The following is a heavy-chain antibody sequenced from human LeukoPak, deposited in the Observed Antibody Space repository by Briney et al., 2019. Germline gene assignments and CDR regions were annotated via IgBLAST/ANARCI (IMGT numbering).Heavy chain of an antibody. Sequence: PGGSLRLSCAASGFTFSSYEMNWVRQAPGKGLEWVSYIRSSGSTIYYADSVKGRFTISRDNAKNSLYLQMNSLRAEDTAVYYCARDLGYSSSWYYYYGMDVWGQGTTVTVSS. CDR3: ARDLGYSSSWYYYYGMDV. J-gene: IGHJ6*02. D-gene: IGHD6-13*01. CDR1: GFTFSSYE. V-gene: IGHV3-48*03. CDR2: IRSSGSTI.